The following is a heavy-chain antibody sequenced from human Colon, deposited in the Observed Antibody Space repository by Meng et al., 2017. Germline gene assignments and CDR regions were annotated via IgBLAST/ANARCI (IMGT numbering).Heavy chain of an antibody. J-gene: IGHJ2*01. CDR2: TYYRSTWYN. CDR3: ARAKEGGWYFDV. CDR1: VDSVSSNSAS. Sequence: SQTLSLTCAISVDSVSSNSASWNWIRQPPSRGLEWLGRTYYRSTWYNEYAVSVKSRITINPDRSTNQCSLQLNSVTTEDTAVYYCARAKEGGWYFDVWGRGTMVTVSS. D-gene: IGHD3-16*01. V-gene: IGHV6-1*01.